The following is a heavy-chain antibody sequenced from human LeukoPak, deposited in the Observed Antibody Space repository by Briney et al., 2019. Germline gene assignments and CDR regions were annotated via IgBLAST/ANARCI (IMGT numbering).Heavy chain of an antibody. D-gene: IGHD2-15*01. CDR2: IYYTGSS. Sequence: SETLSLTCTVSGGSVSSGSYYWSWIRQPPGKGLEWIGYIYYTGSSNYNPSLKSRVAISVDTANHQFSLKLRSVTAADTAVYYCARFVRCSGGTCQSENWFDPWGQGTLVTVSS. V-gene: IGHV4-61*01. CDR3: ARFVRCSGGTCQSENWFDP. J-gene: IGHJ5*02. CDR1: GGSVSSGSYY.